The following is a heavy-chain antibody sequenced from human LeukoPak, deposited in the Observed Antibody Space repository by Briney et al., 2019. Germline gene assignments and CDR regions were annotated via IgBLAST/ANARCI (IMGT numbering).Heavy chain of an antibody. CDR1: GFAFSSYA. CDR2: VTGRGVAT. D-gene: IGHD4-17*01. J-gene: IGHJ4*01. V-gene: IGHV3-23*01. Sequence: GGSLRLSCADSGFAFSSYALAWVRQAPGKGLEWVSAVTGRGVATHYADSVKGRFTISRDNSKKTMYLRMNSLRAEDTAIYYCASDPNGDYVGALGFWGRGTLVTVSS. CDR3: ASDPNGDYVGALGF.